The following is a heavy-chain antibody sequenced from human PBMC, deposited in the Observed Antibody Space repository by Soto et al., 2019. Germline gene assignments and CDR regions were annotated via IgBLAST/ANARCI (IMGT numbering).Heavy chain of an antibody. J-gene: IGHJ5*02. Sequence: GGSLRLSCGASGFIFSRYTMNWVRQAPGKGLEWVASISGSGDYTYYADSVKGRFTISRDTAGNSLSLQMNSLRADDTAVYYCARAAVYATGPLDLWGHGTLVTVSS. D-gene: IGHD2-8*01. CDR2: ISGSGDYT. CDR3: ARAAVYATGPLDL. CDR1: GFIFSRYT. V-gene: IGHV3-21*01.